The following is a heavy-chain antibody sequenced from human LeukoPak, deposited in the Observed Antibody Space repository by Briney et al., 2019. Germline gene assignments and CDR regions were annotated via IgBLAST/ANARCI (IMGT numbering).Heavy chain of an antibody. Sequence: SQTLSLTRTVSGGSISSDDYYWSWIRQPAGKGLEWIGRVYTSGSTNYNPSLRSRVTISVDTSKNQFSLKLSSVTAADTAVYYCARDFRETQRRSMRRYYYYYMDVWGKGTTVTVSS. CDR2: VYTSGST. J-gene: IGHJ6*03. CDR1: GGSISSDDYY. CDR3: ARDFRETQRRSMRRYYYYYMDV. V-gene: IGHV4-61*02. D-gene: IGHD5-24*01.